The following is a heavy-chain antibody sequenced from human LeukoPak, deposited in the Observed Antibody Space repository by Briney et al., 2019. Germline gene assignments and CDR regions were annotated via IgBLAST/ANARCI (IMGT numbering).Heavy chain of an antibody. CDR1: GYTFTSYY. V-gene: IGHV1-46*01. CDR3: ARDGWENDFWSRGAFDI. CDR2: INPSGGCT. D-gene: IGHD3-3*01. Sequence: GASVKVSCKASGYTFTSYYMHWVRQAPGQGLEWMGIINPSGGCTSYAQKFQGRVTMTRDTSTSTVYMELSSLRSEDTAVYYCARDGWENDFWSRGAFDIWGQGTMVTVSS. J-gene: IGHJ3*02.